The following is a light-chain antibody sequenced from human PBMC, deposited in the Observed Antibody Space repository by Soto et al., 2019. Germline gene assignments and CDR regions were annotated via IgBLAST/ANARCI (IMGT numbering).Light chain of an antibody. Sequence: DIQMTQSPSSLSASVGDRVTITCRASQSISSYLNWYQQKPGKAPKLLIYTASSLQSGVPSRFSGSGSGTDFTLTISTLQPEDFAIYHCQQSYSTPHTFGQGTKLEIE. V-gene: IGKV1-39*01. CDR2: TAS. J-gene: IGKJ2*01. CDR3: QQSYSTPHT. CDR1: QSISSY.